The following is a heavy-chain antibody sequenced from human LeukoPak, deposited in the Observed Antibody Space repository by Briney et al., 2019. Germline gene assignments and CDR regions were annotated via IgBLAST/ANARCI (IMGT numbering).Heavy chain of an antibody. V-gene: IGHV4-31*03. D-gene: IGHD6-19*01. CDR3: ARDPGIAVAGSDAFDI. J-gene: IGHJ3*02. CDR1: GGSISSGGYY. CDR2: IYYSGST. Sequence: SQTLSLTCTVSGGSISSGGYYWSWIRQHPGKGLEWIGYIYYSGSTYYNPSLKSRVTISVDTSKNQFSLKLSSVTAADTAVYYCARDPGIAVAGSDAFDIWGQGTMVTASS.